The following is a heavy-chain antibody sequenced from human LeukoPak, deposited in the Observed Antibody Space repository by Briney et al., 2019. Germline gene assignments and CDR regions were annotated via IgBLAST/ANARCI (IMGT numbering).Heavy chain of an antibody. CDR3: ASKRGYYYDSSGYPLDY. J-gene: IGHJ4*02. V-gene: IGHV4-4*02. Sequence: PSETLSLTCAVSGGSISSSNWWSWVRQPPGKGLEWIGEIYHSGSTNYNPSLKSRVTISVDKSKNQFSLKLSSVTAADTAVYYCASKRGYYYDSSGYPLDYWGQGTLVTVSS. CDR1: GGSISSSNW. CDR2: IYHSGST. D-gene: IGHD3-22*01.